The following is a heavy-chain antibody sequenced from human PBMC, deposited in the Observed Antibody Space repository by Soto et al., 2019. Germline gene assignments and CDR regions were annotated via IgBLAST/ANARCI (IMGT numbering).Heavy chain of an antibody. D-gene: IGHD6-13*01. J-gene: IGHJ4*02. V-gene: IGHV4-39*01. CDR2: IYYSGST. CDR1: GGSISSSSYY. Sequence: QLQLQESGPGLVKPSETLSLTCTVSGGSISSSSYYWGWIRQPPGKGLEWIGSIYYSGSTYYNPSLRSRVTISVDASKNQFSLKLSSVTAADTAVYYCARQQPFLFDYWGQGTLVTVSS. CDR3: ARQQPFLFDY.